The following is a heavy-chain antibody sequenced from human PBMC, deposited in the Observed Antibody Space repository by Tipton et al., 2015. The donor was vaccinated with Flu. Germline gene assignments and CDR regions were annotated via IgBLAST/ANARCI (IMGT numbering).Heavy chain of an antibody. Sequence: GLVKPSETLSLTCAVSGYNVANGYYWGWVRQTPGQGLECLGSIWPSGGTFYNPSLKGRVTISIDTSKNQFSLTLSSVTAADTAVYYCMRRPDSWSQGTLVTVSS. CDR3: MRRPDS. CDR2: IWPSGGT. J-gene: IGHJ4*02. V-gene: IGHV4-38-2*01. CDR1: GYNVANGYY.